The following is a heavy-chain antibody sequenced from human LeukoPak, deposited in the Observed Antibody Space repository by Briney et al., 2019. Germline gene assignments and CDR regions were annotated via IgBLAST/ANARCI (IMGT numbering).Heavy chain of an antibody. J-gene: IGHJ4*02. CDR3: ARQFSSGYLYYFDY. D-gene: IGHD3-22*01. Sequence: SETLSLTCTVSGGSISSSSYYWGWIRQPPGKGLEWIGSIYYSGSTYYNPSLKSRVTISVDTSKNQFSLKLSSVTAADTAVCYCARQFSSGYLYYFDYWGQGTLVTVSS. V-gene: IGHV4-39*01. CDR1: GGSISSSSYY. CDR2: IYYSGST.